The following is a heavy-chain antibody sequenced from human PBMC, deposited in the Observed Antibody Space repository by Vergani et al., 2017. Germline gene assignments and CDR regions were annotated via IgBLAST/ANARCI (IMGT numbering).Heavy chain of an antibody. CDR3: ARGAHPTDYYYSSPPLGY. CDR2: INPNSGGT. J-gene: IGHJ4*02. CDR1: GYTFTGYY. V-gene: IGHV1-2*02. Sequence: QVQLVQSGAEVKKPGASVKVSCKASGYTFTGYYMHWVRQAPGQGLEWMGWINPNSGGTNYAQKFQGRVTMTRETSISTAYMELSRLRSDDTAVYYCARGAHPTDYYYSSPPLGYWGQGTLVTVSS. D-gene: IGHD3-22*01.